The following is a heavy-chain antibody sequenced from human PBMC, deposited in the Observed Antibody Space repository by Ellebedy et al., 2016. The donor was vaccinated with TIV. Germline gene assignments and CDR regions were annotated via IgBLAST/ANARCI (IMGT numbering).Heavy chain of an antibody. Sequence: GESLKISCAASGFTFNSYSMNWVRQSPGKGLEWVSYISISNNIYYADSVKSRFTISRDNAKNSLYLQMNSLRDEDTAVYYCARGYSSGWFDYWGQGTLVTVSS. V-gene: IGHV3-48*02. J-gene: IGHJ4*02. CDR1: GFTFNSYS. CDR3: ARGYSSGWFDY. CDR2: ISISNNI. D-gene: IGHD6-19*01.